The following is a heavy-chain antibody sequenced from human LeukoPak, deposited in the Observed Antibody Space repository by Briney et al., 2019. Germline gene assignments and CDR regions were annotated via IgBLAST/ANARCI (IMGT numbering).Heavy chain of an antibody. V-gene: IGHV4-34*01. CDR2: INHSGST. J-gene: IGHJ4*02. Sequence: PSETLSLTCAVYGGSFSGYYWSWIRQPPGKGLEWIGEINHSGSTNYNPSLKSRVTISVDTSKNQFSLKLSSVTAADTAVYYCARAGSDYYDGSGYYSRIYFDYWGQGTLVTVSS. D-gene: IGHD3-22*01. CDR3: ARAGSDYYDGSGYYSRIYFDY. CDR1: GGSFSGYY.